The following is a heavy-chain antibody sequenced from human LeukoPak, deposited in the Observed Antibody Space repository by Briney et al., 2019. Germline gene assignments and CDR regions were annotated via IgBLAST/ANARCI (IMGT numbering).Heavy chain of an antibody. J-gene: IGHJ4*02. Sequence: NPSETLSLTCTVSGGSISSSSYYWGWIRQPPGKGLEWIVSIDYSGSTYYNPSLKSRVTISVDTSKNQFSLKLSSVTAADTAVYYCARHFWPGILGYCSSTSCYSYWGQGTLVTVSS. CDR1: GGSISSSSYY. CDR2: IDYSGST. CDR3: ARHFWPGILGYCSSTSCYSY. D-gene: IGHD2-2*02. V-gene: IGHV4-39*01.